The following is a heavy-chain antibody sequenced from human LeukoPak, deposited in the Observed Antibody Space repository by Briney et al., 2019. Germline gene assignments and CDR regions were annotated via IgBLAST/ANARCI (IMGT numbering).Heavy chain of an antibody. CDR1: GGSISSGSYY. J-gene: IGHJ4*02. CDR3: ARDRRGDYFDY. D-gene: IGHD6-6*01. V-gene: IGHV4-61*02. CDR2: IYTSGST. Sequence: TLSLTCTVSGGSISSGSYYWSWVRQPAGKGLEWIGRIYTSGSTNYNPSLKSRVTISVDTSKNQFSLRLSSVTAADTAVYYCARDRRGDYFDYWGQGTLVTVSS.